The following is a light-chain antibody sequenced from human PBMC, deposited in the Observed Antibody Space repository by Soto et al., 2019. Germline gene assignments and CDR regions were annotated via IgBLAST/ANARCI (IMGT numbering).Light chain of an antibody. J-gene: IGKJ4*01. CDR1: QGIHSW. CDR2: STS. CDR3: QQSESLPLT. Sequence: DIQMTQSPSSVFASVGDRVTITCRASQGIHSWLAWYQQKPGKAPKLLIYSTSNLQSGVPSRFSGSGSGTDFTLTITSLQPEDFATYFCQQSESLPLTFGGGTKVEIK. V-gene: IGKV1D-12*01.